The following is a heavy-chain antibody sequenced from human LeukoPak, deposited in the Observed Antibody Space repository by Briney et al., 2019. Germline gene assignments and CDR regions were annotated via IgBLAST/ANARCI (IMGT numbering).Heavy chain of an antibody. CDR2: IYPGDSDA. J-gene: IGHJ4*02. D-gene: IGHD3-10*01. CDR3: ARGGDYYGSGNYYNRGGPGTDY. Sequence: GESLKISCKGSGYNFATYWIGWVRQMPGKGPEWMGTIYPGDSDAKYSPSFQGQVTISADKSISTAYLQWSSLKASDTAMYYCARGGDYYGSGNYYNRGGPGTDYWGQGTLVTVSS. CDR1: GYNFATYW. V-gene: IGHV5-51*01.